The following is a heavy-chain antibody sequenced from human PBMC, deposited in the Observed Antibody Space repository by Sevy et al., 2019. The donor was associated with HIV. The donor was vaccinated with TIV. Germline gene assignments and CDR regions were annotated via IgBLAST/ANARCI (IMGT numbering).Heavy chain of an antibody. CDR2: INPSGGST. CDR1: GYTFTSYY. Sequence: ASVKVSCKASGYTFTSYYMHWVLQASGQGLEWMGIINPSGGSTSYAQKFQGRVTMTRDTSTSTVYMELSSLRSEDTAVYYCARGGITMVRGVIGQWFDPWGQGTLVTVSS. D-gene: IGHD3-10*01. V-gene: IGHV1-46*01. CDR3: ARGGITMVRGVIGQWFDP. J-gene: IGHJ5*02.